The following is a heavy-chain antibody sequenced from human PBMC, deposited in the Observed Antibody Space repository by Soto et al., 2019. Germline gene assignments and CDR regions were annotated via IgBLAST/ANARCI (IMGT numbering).Heavy chain of an antibody. CDR2: IYYSGST. V-gene: IGHV4-59*01. Sequence: PSETLSLTCTVSGGSISSYYWSWIRQPPGKGLEWIGYIYYSGSTNYNPSRKSRVTISVDTSKNQFSLKLSSVTAADTAVYYCARLRAGWFDPWGQGTLVTVSS. CDR1: GGSISSYY. J-gene: IGHJ5*02. CDR3: ARLRAGWFDP.